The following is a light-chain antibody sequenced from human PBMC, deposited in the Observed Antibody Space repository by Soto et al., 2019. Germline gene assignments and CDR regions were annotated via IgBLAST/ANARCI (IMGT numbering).Light chain of an antibody. Sequence: IELTQSPSSLSASVGDRVTVTCRASQGIGTYLVWYQQKSGKAPTVLIYASSTLQTGVPSRFSGSGYGTDLSITISSIHNEDVATYYCQQVDSYPRTFGQGTKVDIK. CDR1: QGIGTY. CDR3: QQVDSYPRT. V-gene: IGKV1-9*01. CDR2: ASS. J-gene: IGKJ1*01.